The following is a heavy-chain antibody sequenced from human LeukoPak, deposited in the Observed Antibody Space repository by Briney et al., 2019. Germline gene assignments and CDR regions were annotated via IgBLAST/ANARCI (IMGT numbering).Heavy chain of an antibody. CDR3: AKSPTVDAAFDI. J-gene: IGHJ3*02. CDR2: IGYTGDST. D-gene: IGHD4-23*01. Sequence: GSLRLSFAASGFTFSSYAMNWVRQAPGKGLEWVSGIGYTGDSTFYADSVKGRFTVSRDSSKNTLFLHMNSLRAEDTALYYCAKSPTVDAAFDIWGQGTMVTVSS. CDR1: GFTFSSYA. V-gene: IGHV3-23*01.